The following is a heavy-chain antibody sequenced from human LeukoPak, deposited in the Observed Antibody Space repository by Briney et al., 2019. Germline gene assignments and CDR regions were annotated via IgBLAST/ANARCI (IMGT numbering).Heavy chain of an antibody. CDR3: AKGTTVTTFFDY. V-gene: IGHV3-23*01. CDR1: GFTFSSYA. D-gene: IGHD4-11*01. Sequence: GRSLRLSCAASGFTFSSYAMSWVRQAPGKGLEWVSAISGSGGSTYYADSVKGRFTISRDNSKNTLYLQMNSLRAEDTAVYYCAKGTTVTTFFDYWGQGTLVTVSS. J-gene: IGHJ4*02. CDR2: ISGSGGST.